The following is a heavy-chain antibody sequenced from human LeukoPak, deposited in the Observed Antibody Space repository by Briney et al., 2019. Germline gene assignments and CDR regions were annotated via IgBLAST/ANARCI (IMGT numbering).Heavy chain of an antibody. CDR1: GFTCSSYG. Sequence: GGSLRLSCAASGFTCSSYGMSWVRRAPGKGPEWVSGISGSGGNTYYADSVKGRFTISRDNSQNTLYLQMNTLRAEDTAVYYCAKVVSGYHFDYWGQGTLVTVSS. J-gene: IGHJ4*02. CDR3: AKVVSGYHFDY. D-gene: IGHD5-12*01. CDR2: ISGSGGNT. V-gene: IGHV3-23*01.